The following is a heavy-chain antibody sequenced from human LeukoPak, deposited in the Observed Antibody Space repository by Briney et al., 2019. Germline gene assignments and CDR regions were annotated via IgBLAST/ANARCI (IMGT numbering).Heavy chain of an antibody. D-gene: IGHD3-22*01. Sequence: PSETLSLTCAVDGGSFSDYYWTWIRQTPGKGLEWIGAMLPSGSSNYNPSLKSRVTISVDTSKNQFSRKFRSVTAADTAVYYCAPGRQDVNMILVVMAGVSYYLDVWSKGITVTVS. CDR1: GGSFSDYY. J-gene: IGHJ6*03. CDR2: MLPSGSS. V-gene: IGHV4-34*12. CDR3: APGRQDVNMILVVMAGVSYYLDV.